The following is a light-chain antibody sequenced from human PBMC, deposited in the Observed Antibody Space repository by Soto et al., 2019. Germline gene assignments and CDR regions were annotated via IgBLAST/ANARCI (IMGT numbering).Light chain of an antibody. J-gene: IGKJ2*02. CDR1: QSISSY. CDR3: PQSYSTPRT. CDR2: AAS. Sequence: DIQMTQSPTSLSASVGDRVTITCRSSQSISSYVNWYQQKPVKAPKLLIYAASILQSGVPSMFSGSGSGTDFTLHISSLQPEDFSTYDCPQSYSTPRTFGHGTKLESK. V-gene: IGKV1-39*01.